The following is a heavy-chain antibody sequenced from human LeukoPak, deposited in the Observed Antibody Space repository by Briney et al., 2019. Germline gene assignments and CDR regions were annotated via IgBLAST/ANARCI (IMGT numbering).Heavy chain of an antibody. V-gene: IGHV3-74*01. CDR3: TRGGSSRYTITY. CDR2: INSDGTNT. J-gene: IGHJ4*02. CDR1: GFTFSSYG. Sequence: GGSLRLSCAASGFTFSSYGMHWVRQAPGKGLVWVSRINSDGTNTTYADSVKGRFTLSRDNAKNMVCLQMNSLGVEDTAVYYCTRGGSSRYTITYWGQGTLVTVSS. D-gene: IGHD6-13*01.